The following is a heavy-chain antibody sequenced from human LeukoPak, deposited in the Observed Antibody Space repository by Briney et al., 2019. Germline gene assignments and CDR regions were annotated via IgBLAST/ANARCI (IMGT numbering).Heavy chain of an antibody. J-gene: IGHJ4*02. CDR3: ARLQLERRFDY. CDR2: INHSGST. CDR1: GGSFNGYY. V-gene: IGHV4-34*01. Sequence: SGTLSLTCAVYGGSFNGYYWSWIRQPPGKGLEWIGEINHSGSTNYNPSLKSRVTISVDTSKNQFSLKLSSVTAADTAVYYCARLQLERRFDYWGQGTLVTVSS. D-gene: IGHD1-1*01.